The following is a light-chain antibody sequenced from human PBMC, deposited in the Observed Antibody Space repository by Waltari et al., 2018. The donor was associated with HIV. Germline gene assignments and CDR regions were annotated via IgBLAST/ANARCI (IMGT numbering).Light chain of an antibody. CDR3: SSYTSSSTLGV. CDR2: DVS. J-gene: IGLJ1*01. Sequence: QSALTQPASVSGSPGQSFTISCTGTSSYIGGSTYVPWYQQHPGKAPKLMISDVSHRPSGVSNRFSGSKSGNTASLTISGLQAEDEADYYCSSYTSSSTLGVFGSGTKVTVL. V-gene: IGLV2-14*03. CDR1: SSYIGGSTY.